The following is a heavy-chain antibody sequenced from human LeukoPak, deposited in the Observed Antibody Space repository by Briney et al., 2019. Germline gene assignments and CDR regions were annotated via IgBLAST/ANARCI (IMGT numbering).Heavy chain of an antibody. CDR3: ASGQYGDAFDY. Sequence: SETLSLTCAVYGGSFSGYYWSWIRQPPGKGLEWIGEINHSGSTNYNPSLKSRVTISVDTSKNQFSLKLSSVTAADTAVYYCASGQYGDAFDYWGQGTLVTVSS. D-gene: IGHD4-17*01. V-gene: IGHV4-34*01. J-gene: IGHJ4*02. CDR2: INHSGST. CDR1: GGSFSGYY.